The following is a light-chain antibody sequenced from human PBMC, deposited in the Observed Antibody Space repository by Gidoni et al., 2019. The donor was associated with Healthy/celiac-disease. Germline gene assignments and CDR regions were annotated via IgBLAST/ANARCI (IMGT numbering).Light chain of an antibody. CDR2: GSS. CDR3: QQYGSSPSA. J-gene: IGKJ3*01. Sequence: DTVVKTHPGTLALSPGERATLSCRASQSVSSRCVAWYQHKPGQAPRLLIYGSSSRAAGIADRFSGSGSGADFILTISILEPEVFVLYYCQQYGSSPSAFGPGTKVDIK. V-gene: IGKV3-20*01. CDR1: QSVSSRC.